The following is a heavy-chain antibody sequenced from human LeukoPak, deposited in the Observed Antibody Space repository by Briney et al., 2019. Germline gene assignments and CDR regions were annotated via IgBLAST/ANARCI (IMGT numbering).Heavy chain of an antibody. D-gene: IGHD1-14*01. CDR3: AKGGFTYPRRPYYFDY. V-gene: IGHV3-23*01. Sequence: GGSLRLSCAASGFTFSSYAMSWVRQAPGKGLEWVSAISGSGGSTYYADSVKGRFTISRDNSKNTLYLQMNSLRAEDTAVYYCAKGGFTYPRRPYYFDYWGQGTLVTASS. CDR1: GFTFSSYA. CDR2: ISGSGGST. J-gene: IGHJ4*02.